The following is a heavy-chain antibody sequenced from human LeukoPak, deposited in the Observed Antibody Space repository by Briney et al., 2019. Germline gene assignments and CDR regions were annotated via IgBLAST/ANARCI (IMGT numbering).Heavy chain of an antibody. Sequence: ASVKVSCKASGYTFTGYYMHWVRQAPGQGLEWMGWINPNSGGTNYAQKLQGRVTMTRDTSISTAYMELSRLRSDDTAVYYCARQVGARDYYFDYWGQGTLVTVSS. CDR3: ARQVGARDYYFDY. V-gene: IGHV1-2*02. CDR1: GYTFTGYY. J-gene: IGHJ4*02. D-gene: IGHD1-26*01. CDR2: INPNSGGT.